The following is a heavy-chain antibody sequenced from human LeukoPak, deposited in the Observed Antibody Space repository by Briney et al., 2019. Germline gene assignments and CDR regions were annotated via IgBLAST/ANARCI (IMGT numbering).Heavy chain of an antibody. D-gene: IGHD1-26*01. CDR3: ARPHSLGGSFYVFDY. V-gene: IGHV1-18*01. CDR2: VSTYNGNT. Sequence: ASVKVSCKASGYIFDIYALIWVRQAPGQGLEWVGWVSTYNGNTDYAQTVQGRVAMTTDTSTNTAYMDLRSLRPDDTAVYYCARPHSLGGSFYVFDYWGQGTLITVSS. CDR1: GYIFDIYA. J-gene: IGHJ4*02.